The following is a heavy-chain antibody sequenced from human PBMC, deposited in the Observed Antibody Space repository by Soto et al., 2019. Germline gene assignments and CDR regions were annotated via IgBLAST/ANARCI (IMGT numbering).Heavy chain of an antibody. D-gene: IGHD3-22*01. Sequence: QVQLVQSGAEVKKPGSSVKVSCKASGGTFSSYAISWVRQAPGQGLEWMGGIIPIFGTANYAQKFQGSVTITADESTSTAYVKLSSLRCEDTDVYYCARPRRYSYDSSGQADWFDPWGEGTLVTVSS. CDR1: GGTFSSYA. CDR2: IIPIFGTA. V-gene: IGHV1-69*12. CDR3: ARPRRYSYDSSGQADWFDP. J-gene: IGHJ5*02.